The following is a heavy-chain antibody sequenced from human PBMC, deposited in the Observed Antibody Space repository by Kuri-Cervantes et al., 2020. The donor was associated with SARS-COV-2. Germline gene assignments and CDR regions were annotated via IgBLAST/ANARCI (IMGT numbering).Heavy chain of an antibody. CDR3: AKGHGYQLQNLYFDY. D-gene: IGHD2-2*01. Sequence: GGSLRLSCAASGFTFSSYAMSWVRQAPGKGLEWVSAISGSGGRTYYADSVKGRFTISRDNSKNTLYLQMNSLRAEDTAVYYCAKGHGYQLQNLYFDYWGQGTLVTVSS. J-gene: IGHJ4*02. CDR1: GFTFSSYA. CDR2: ISGSGGRT. V-gene: IGHV3-23*01.